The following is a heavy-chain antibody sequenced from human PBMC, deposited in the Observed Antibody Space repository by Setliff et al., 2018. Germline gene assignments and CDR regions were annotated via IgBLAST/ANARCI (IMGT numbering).Heavy chain of an antibody. V-gene: IGHV1-69*05. Sequence: ASVKVSCKAPGGTFRSYGISWVRQAPGQGLEWMGGTIPMFGTTEYAQKFQGRLTIITDESTNTAFMQLSSLRSDDTAVYYCVREGVDRRSSTDYRYYMDVWGKGTTVTVSS. J-gene: IGHJ6*03. CDR2: TIPMFGTT. D-gene: IGHD6-6*01. CDR1: GGTFRSYG. CDR3: VREGVDRRSSTDYRYYMDV.